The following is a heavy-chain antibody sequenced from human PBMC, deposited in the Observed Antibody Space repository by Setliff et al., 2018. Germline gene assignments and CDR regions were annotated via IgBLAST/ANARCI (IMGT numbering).Heavy chain of an antibody. CDR1: GYTFTTYF. V-gene: IGHV1-46*01. D-gene: IGHD3-3*01. J-gene: IGHJ4*02. CDR3: ARENTAKNFWGEESDY. Sequence: GASVKVSCKASGYTFTTYFIHWMRQAPGQGLEWMGVLNPGDGSTTYAQRFQGRVKMTRDTSTNTVFMQLNNLRFEDRAVYYCARENTAKNFWGEESDYWGQGTLVTVSS. CDR2: LNPGDGST.